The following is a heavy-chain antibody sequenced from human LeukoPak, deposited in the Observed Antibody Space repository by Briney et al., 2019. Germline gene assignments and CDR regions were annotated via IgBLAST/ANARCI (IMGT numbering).Heavy chain of an antibody. J-gene: IGHJ3*02. Sequence: SETLSLTCTVSGGSISSSSYYWNWIRQPAGKGLEYIGRICTSGRTNYNPSLKSRVIMSVDTSKNQFSLRLTSVTAADTAVYYCARYNIAAAGSDAFDIWGQGTMVTVSS. CDR3: ARYNIAAAGSDAFDI. CDR2: ICTSGRT. CDR1: GGSISSSSYY. D-gene: IGHD6-13*01. V-gene: IGHV4-61*02.